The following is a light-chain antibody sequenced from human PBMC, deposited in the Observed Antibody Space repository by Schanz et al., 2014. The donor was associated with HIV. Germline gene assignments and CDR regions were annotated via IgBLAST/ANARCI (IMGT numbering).Light chain of an antibody. CDR2: ATS. J-gene: IGKJ4*01. V-gene: IGKV3-20*01. Sequence: ETVLTQSPGSLSLSPGERATLSCRTSQSVGGSQLAWYQHKRGQAPRLLIYATSFRATGIPDRFSGSGSGTDFTLTISRLEPEDFAVYYCQHYGDSRGTFGGGTKV. CDR3: QHYGDSRGT. CDR1: QSVGGSQ.